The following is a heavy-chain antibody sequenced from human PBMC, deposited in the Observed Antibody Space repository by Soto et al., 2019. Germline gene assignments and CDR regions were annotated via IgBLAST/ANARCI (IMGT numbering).Heavy chain of an antibody. CDR1: GFTFSSYA. CDR2: ISGSGGST. CDR3: ARFWSGYPDAHFDY. V-gene: IGHV3-23*01. J-gene: IGHJ4*02. D-gene: IGHD3-3*01. Sequence: GGSLRLSCAASGFTFSSYAMSWVRQAPGKGLEWVSAISGSGGSTYYADSVKGRFTISRDNSKNTLYLQMNSLRAEDTAVYYCARFWSGYPDAHFDYWGQGTLVTVSS.